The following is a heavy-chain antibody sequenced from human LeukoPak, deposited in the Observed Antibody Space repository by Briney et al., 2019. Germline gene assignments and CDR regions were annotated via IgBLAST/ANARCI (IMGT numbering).Heavy chain of an antibody. Sequence: ASVKVTCKASGYTFTGYYMHWVRQAPGQGLEWMGWINPNSGGTNYAQKFQGRVTMTRDTSISTAYMELSRLRSDDTAVYYCARDRGRITMVRGVMPYFDYWGQGPLVTVSS. CDR1: GYTFTGYY. CDR3: ARDRGRITMVRGVMPYFDY. V-gene: IGHV1-2*02. CDR2: INPNSGGT. D-gene: IGHD3-10*01. J-gene: IGHJ4*02.